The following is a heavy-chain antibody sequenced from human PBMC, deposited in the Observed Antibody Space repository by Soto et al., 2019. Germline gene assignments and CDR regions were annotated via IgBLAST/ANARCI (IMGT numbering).Heavy chain of an antibody. D-gene: IGHD3-22*01. CDR2: INAGNGNT. J-gene: IGHJ6*02. V-gene: IGHV1-3*01. CDR3: ARDPSDGSAYYRHYYYGMEG. CDR1: GYTFTSYG. Sequence: GASVKVSCKASGYTFTSYGIHWVRQAPGQRLERTGWINAGNGNTKYSEKFQGRVTITRDTSASTAYLELSSLRSEDTAVYYCARDPSDGSAYYRHYYYGMEGWGQGSRVTVAS.